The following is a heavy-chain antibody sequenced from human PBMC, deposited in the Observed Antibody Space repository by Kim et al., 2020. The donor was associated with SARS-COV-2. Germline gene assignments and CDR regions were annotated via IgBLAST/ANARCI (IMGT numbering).Heavy chain of an antibody. CDR3: ARLPPVVGAG. J-gene: IGHJ4*02. Sequence: TYCNPSLKSRVTISVDTSKNQFSLKLSSVTAADTAVYYCARLPPVVGAGWGQGTLVTVSS. CDR2: T. V-gene: IGHV4-39*01. D-gene: IGHD1-26*01.